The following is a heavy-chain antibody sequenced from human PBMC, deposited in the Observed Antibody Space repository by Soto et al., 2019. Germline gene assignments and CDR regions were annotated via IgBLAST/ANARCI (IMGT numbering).Heavy chain of an antibody. CDR1: GFTFGDYA. CDR2: IRSKAYGGTT. Sequence: GGSLRLSCTASGFTFGDYAMSWFRQAPGKGLEWVGFIRSKAYGGTTEYAASVKGRFTISRDDSKSIAYLQMNSLKTEDTAVYYCTSGTIKGYCSGGSCFFYVWGKGTTVTVSS. V-gene: IGHV3-49*03. D-gene: IGHD2-15*01. J-gene: IGHJ6*04. CDR3: TSGTIKGYCSGGSCFFYV.